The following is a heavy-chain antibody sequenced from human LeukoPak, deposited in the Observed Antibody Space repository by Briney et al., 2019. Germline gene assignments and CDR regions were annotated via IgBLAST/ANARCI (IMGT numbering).Heavy chain of an antibody. CDR1: GXSISSYY. CDR2: IYYSGNT. CDR3: ARHLGYCSSAGCNSWFDP. Sequence: PSETLSLTCTVSGXSISSYYWSWIRQPPGKGPEWIGYIYYSGNTNYNPSLKSRVTISVDTSKNHFSLKLSSVTAADTAVYYCARHLGYCSSAGCNSWFDPWGQGTLVTVSS. D-gene: IGHD2-2*03. V-gene: IGHV4-59*08. J-gene: IGHJ5*02.